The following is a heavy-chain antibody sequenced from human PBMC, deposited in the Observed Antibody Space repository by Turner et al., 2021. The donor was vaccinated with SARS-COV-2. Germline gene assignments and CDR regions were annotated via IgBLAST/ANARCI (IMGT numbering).Heavy chain of an antibody. CDR2: INPNSGGT. J-gene: IGHJ6*02. Sequence: QVQLVQSGDEVKKPGASVKVSCKASGYTFTGYYMHWVRQAPGQGLEWMGWINPNSGGTNYAQKFQGRVTMTRDTSISTTYMELNRLRSDDTAVYYCASPTSRVNTGYSSGWALGLGYYGMDVWGQGTTVTVSS. V-gene: IGHV1-2*02. CDR1: GYTFTGYY. D-gene: IGHD6-19*01. CDR3: ASPTSRVNTGYSSGWALGLGYYGMDV.